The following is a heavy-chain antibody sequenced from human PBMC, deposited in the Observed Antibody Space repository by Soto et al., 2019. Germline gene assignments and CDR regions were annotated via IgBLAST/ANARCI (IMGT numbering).Heavy chain of an antibody. CDR2: IYYSGGT. CDR1: GGSIGSGGYY. Sequence: NPSETLSLTCNVSGGSIGSGGYYWSWIRQHPGKGLEWIGYIYYSGGTFYNPSLESRLAMSVDTSRNQFSLKLRSVTAADTAIYYCARDSGTGDLDYWGQGTLVTVSS. J-gene: IGHJ4*02. D-gene: IGHD3-10*01. CDR3: ARDSGTGDLDY. V-gene: IGHV4-31*03.